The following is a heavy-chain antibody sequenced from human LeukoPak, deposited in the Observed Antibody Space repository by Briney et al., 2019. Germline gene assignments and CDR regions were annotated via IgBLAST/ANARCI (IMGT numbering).Heavy chain of an antibody. CDR1: GYTFNNHY. CDR2: INPSGGST. D-gene: IGHD6-19*01. CDR3: ARQGTYSSATGMGY. Sequence: ASVKVSCKASGYTFNNHYMYWVRQVPGQGLEWMGVINPSGGSTSYAQKFQGRVTMTRGTSTRTVYMEVNSLRSEDTAVYYCARQGTYSSATGMGYWGQGTLVTVSS. J-gene: IGHJ4*02. V-gene: IGHV1-46*02.